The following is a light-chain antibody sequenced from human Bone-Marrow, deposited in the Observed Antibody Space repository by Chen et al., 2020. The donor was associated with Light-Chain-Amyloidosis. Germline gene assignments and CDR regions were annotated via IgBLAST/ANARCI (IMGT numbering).Light chain of an antibody. CDR2: EVS. V-gene: IGLV2-14*01. J-gene: IGLJ1*01. CDR3: SSYTMTNTLV. Sequence: QSAPTHPAPVFGFPGQSITTPCTGTHSDVGGDNHFSWYQQHPDKAPKLMIYEVSNRPSWVPDRFSGSKCDNTASLTISGLQTEDEADYFCSSYTMTNTLVFGSGTRVTVL. CDR1: HSDVGGDNH.